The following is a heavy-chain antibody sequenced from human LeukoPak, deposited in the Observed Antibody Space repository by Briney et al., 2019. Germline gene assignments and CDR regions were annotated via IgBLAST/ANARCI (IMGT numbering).Heavy chain of an antibody. J-gene: IGHJ4*02. D-gene: IGHD3-9*01. V-gene: IGHV1-18*01. CDR2: ISAYNGNT. Sequence: ASVKVSCKASGYTFTSYAMNWVRQAPGQGLEWMGWISAYNGNTNYAQKLQGRVTMTTDTSTSTAYMELRSLRSDDTAVYYCASTYDILTGYYVWGQGTLVTDSS. CDR3: ASTYDILTGYYV. CDR1: GYTFTSYA.